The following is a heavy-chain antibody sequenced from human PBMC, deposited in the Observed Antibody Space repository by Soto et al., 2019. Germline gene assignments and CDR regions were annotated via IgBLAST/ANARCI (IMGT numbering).Heavy chain of an antibody. CDR1: GGSISSSSYY. CDR2: TSYSGST. Sequence: SETLSLTCTVSGGSISSSSYYWGWIRQPPGKGLEWIGSTSYSGSTYYNPSLKSRVTISVDTSKNQFSPKLSSVTAADTAVYYCARGGHPDAFDIWGQGTMVTVSS. CDR3: ARGGHPDAFDI. J-gene: IGHJ3*02. V-gene: IGHV4-39*07.